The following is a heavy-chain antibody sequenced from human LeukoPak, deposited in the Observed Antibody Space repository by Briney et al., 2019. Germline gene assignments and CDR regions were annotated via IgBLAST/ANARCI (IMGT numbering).Heavy chain of an antibody. CDR1: GRSISSSSYY. Sequence: PSETLSHTCTVSGRSISSSSYYWGWIRHPPGKGLEWIGSIYYSGSTYYNPSLKSRVTISVDTSKNQFSLKLSSVTAADTAVYYCARFKAYYDFWSGYPIWGQGTMVTVSS. CDR2: IYYSGST. D-gene: IGHD3-3*01. V-gene: IGHV4-39*07. CDR3: ARFKAYYDFWSGYPI. J-gene: IGHJ3*02.